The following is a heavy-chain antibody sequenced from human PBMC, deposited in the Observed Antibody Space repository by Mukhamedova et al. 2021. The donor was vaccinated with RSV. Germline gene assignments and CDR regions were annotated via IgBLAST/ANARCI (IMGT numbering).Heavy chain of an antibody. CDR3: AKTNREGRGYYYDPTPPDAFDI. V-gene: IGHV3-23*01. D-gene: IGHD3-22*01. CDR2: GSGGST. Sequence: GSGGSTYYADSVKGRFTISRDNSKNTLYLQMNSLRAEDTAVYYCAKTNREGRGYYYDPTPPDAFDIWGQGTMVTVSS. J-gene: IGHJ3*02.